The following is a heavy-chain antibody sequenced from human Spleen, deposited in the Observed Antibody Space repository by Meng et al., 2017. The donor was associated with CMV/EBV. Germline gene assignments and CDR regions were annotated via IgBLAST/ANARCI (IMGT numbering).Heavy chain of an antibody. J-gene: IGHJ6*02. CDR1: GGTFSSYT. D-gene: IGHD3-3*01. CDR3: ARYHDFWTGSYFYHMDV. Sequence: SVKVSCKASGGTFSSYTISWVRQAPGQGLEWMGRIIPILGIANYAQKFQGRVTITADKSTSTAYMELRSLRSDDTAVYYCARYHDFWTGSYFYHMDVWGQGTTVTVSS. CDR2: IIPILGIA. V-gene: IGHV1-69*02.